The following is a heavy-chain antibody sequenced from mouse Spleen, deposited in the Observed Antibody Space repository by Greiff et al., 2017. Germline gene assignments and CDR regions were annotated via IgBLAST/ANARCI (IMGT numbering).Heavy chain of an antibody. CDR2: ISGGGSYT. CDR3: AREDRRGWYFDV. V-gene: IGHV5-9-2*01. D-gene: IGHD2-14*01. CDR1: GFTFSSYG. Sequence: EVQLVESGGGLVKPGGSLKLSCAASGFTFSSYGMSWVRQTPEKRLEWVATISGGGSYTYYPDSVKGRFTISRDNAKNNLYLQMSSLRSEDTALYYCAREDRRGWYFDVWGAGTTVTVSS. J-gene: IGHJ1*01.